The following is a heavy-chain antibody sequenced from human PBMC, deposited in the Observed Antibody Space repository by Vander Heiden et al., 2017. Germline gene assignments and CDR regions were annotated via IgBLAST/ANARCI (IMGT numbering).Heavy chain of an antibody. Sequence: QVQLVQSGAGVVHPGMALRLSSPPYGFTFTTYGIHWVRQAPGRGLEWVAHIWYDGDNKDYADSVKGRFTISRDNSKSTVDLQMNSLRPDDTAVYYCARDPSTMDGDYARYWGQGTLGTVSS. CDR1: GFTFTTYG. CDR3: ARDPSTMDGDYARY. D-gene: IGHD4-17*01. CDR2: IWYDGDNK. V-gene: IGHV3-33*01. J-gene: IGHJ4*02.